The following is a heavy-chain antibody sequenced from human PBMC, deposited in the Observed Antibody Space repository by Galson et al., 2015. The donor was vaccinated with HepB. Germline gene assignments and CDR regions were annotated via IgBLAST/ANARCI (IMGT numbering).Heavy chain of an antibody. CDR1: GFTISDYY. J-gene: IGHJ4*02. CDR3: ARETRGLTRPLDY. CDR2: ISRSPDSI. D-gene: IGHD3-16*01. V-gene: IGHV3-11*01. Sequence: SLRLSCAASGFTISDYYMSWIRQAPGKGLEWVSYISRSPDSIYYADSVKGRFTVSRDNAKNSLYLQLNSLRVEDTAVYYCARETRGLTRPLDYWGQGTLVTVSS.